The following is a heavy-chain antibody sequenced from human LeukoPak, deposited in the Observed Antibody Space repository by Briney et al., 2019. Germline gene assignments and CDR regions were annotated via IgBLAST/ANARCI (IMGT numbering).Heavy chain of an antibody. CDR3: AKGLKTAVGPYKGYHYYMDV. J-gene: IGHJ6*03. CDR2: SYYSGST. Sequence: SETLSLTCTVSGGSISSYYWSWIRQPPGKGLEWIGYSYYSGSTSYNPSLKSRVTISVDTSKNQFSLKLSSVTAADTAVYYCAKGLKTAVGPYKGYHYYMDVWGKGTTVTVSS. V-gene: IGHV4-59*08. D-gene: IGHD5-18*01. CDR1: GGSISSYY.